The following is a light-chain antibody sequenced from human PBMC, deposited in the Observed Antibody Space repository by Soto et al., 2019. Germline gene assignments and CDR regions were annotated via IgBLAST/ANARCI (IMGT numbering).Light chain of an antibody. Sequence: IQMIQSPSSVSASVGDRVTITCRASQGISSWLAWYQQKPGKAPKLLIYAASSLQSGVPSRFSGSGSGTDATITISSLQHDDCSTYYCQQYNSYTSTFSQGTKVDIK. CDR2: AAS. V-gene: IGKV1D-16*01. J-gene: IGKJ1*01. CDR3: QQYNSYTST. CDR1: QGISSW.